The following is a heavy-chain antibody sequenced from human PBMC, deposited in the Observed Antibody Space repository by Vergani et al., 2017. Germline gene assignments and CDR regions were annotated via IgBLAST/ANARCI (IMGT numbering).Heavy chain of an antibody. Sequence: EVQLVQSGAEVKKPGESLKISCKGSGYSFTSYWIGWVRQMPGKGLEWIGEINHSGSTNYNPSLKSRVTISVDTSKNQFSLKLSSVTAADTAVYYCARVRKNGMDVWGQGP. CDR3: ARVRKNGMDV. D-gene: IGHD1-14*01. CDR2: INHSGST. V-gene: IGHV5-51*03. CDR1: GYSFTSYW. J-gene: IGHJ6*02.